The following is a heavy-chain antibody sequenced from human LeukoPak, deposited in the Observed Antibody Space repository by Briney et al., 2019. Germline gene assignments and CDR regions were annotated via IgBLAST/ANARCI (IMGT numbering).Heavy chain of an antibody. Sequence: SDTLPLTCIISGGSISNYYWSWIRQPPGKGLEWIGYIYYSGSTNHNPSLKSRVTISVDTSKIQFSLKLSSVTAADTAVYYCARLNPGQPGGEYYFDYWGQGTLVTVSS. J-gene: IGHJ4*02. V-gene: IGHV4-59*07. CDR3: ARLNPGQPGGEYYFDY. CDR1: GGSISNYY. D-gene: IGHD2-15*01. CDR2: IYYSGST.